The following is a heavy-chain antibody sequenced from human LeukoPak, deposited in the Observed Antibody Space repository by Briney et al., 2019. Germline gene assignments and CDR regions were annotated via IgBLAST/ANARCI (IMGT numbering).Heavy chain of an antibody. CDR2: LYYSGST. D-gene: IGHD1-26*01. Sequence: SETLSLTCTVSGGSISSSNYYWGWIRQPPGEGLEWIGYLYYSGSTYYNPSLKSRVTMSVDTSKNQFSLKLTSVTAADTAIYYCSRESGAFCPFGYWGQGTLVIVPP. CDR1: GGSISSSNYY. V-gene: IGHV4-39*07. J-gene: IGHJ4*02. CDR3: SRESGAFCPFGY.